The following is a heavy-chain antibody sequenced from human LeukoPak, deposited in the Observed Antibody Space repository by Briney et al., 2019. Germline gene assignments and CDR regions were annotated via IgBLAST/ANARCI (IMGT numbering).Heavy chain of an antibody. CDR3: AKVATPSQTSDY. CDR2: IYYSGST. Sequence: SETLSLTCTVSGGSINSDGYYWNWIRQPPGKGLEWIGYIYYSGSTYYNPSLKSRLTISVDTSKNQFSLKLSSVTAADTAVYYCAKVATPSQTSDYCGQGSLVTVSS. CDR1: GGSINSDGYY. V-gene: IGHV4-31*03. J-gene: IGHJ4*02.